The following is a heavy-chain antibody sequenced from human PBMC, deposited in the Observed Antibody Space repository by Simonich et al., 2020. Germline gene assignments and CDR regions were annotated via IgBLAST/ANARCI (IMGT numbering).Heavy chain of an antibody. CDR3: ARDSSYYAFDI. CDR1: GFTFSSYI. V-gene: IGHV3-48*01. J-gene: IGHJ3*02. Sequence: EVQLVESGGGLVQPGGSLRLSCAASGFTFSSYIMNWVRQAPGKGLEWVSYISSSSSTIYYADSVKVRFTISRDNAKNSLYLQMNSLRAEDTAVYYCARDSSYYAFDIWGQGTMVTVSS. D-gene: IGHD5-12*01. CDR2: ISSSSSTI.